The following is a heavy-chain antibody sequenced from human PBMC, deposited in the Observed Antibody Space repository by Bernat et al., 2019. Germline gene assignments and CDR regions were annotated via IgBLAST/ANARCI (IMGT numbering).Heavy chain of an antibody. CDR1: GFTFSSYA. V-gene: IGHV3-23*01. CDR3: AKDRGMVRGVQYFDY. D-gene: IGHD3-10*01. J-gene: IGHJ4*02. Sequence: EVQLLESGGGLVQPGGSLRLSCAASGFTFSSYAMSWVRQTPGKGLEWVSAISGSGGSTYYADSVKGRFTISRDNSKNTLYLQMNSLRAEDTAVYYCAKDRGMVRGVQYFDYWGQGTLVTVSS. CDR2: ISGSGGST.